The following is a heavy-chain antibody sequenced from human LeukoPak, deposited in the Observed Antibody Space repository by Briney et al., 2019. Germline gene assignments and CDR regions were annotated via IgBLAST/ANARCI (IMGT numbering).Heavy chain of an antibody. Sequence: SETLSLTCTVSGGSVSSGSYYWSWIRQPPGKGLEWIGRIYTSGSTNYNPSLKGRVTMSVDTSKNQFSLKLSSVTAADTAMYYCARAFGSTDYWGQGTLVTVSS. V-gene: IGHV4-61*01. D-gene: IGHD3-10*01. J-gene: IGHJ4*02. CDR2: IYTSGST. CDR1: GGSVSSGSYY. CDR3: ARAFGSTDY.